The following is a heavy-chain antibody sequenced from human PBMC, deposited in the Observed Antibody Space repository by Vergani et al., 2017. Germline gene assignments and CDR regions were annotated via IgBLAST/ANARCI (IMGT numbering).Heavy chain of an antibody. J-gene: IGHJ4*02. CDR3: AHLSYISPDD. CDR2: IFWDDDK. CDR1: GFSLSTTGVG. V-gene: IGHV2-5*02. Sequence: QITLKESGPTLVKPTQTLTLTCTFSGFSLSTTGVGVGWIRPPPGKALEWLALIFWDDDKPYNPSLKTRLTITKYTSKDQMVLTMTNMDPVDTATYYCAHLSYISPDDWGQGTLVTVSS. D-gene: IGHD1-14*01.